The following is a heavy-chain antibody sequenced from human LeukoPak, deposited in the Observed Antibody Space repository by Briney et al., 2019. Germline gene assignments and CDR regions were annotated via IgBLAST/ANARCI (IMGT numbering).Heavy chain of an antibody. CDR3: ARDLTGLVQDY. CDR1: GFTFAGHG. CDR2: ISERGDNT. D-gene: IGHD7-27*01. J-gene: IGHJ4*02. V-gene: IGHV3-23*01. Sequence: GGSLRLSCAVSGFTFAGHGMSWVRQAPGKGLEWVSGISERGDNTYYADSVKGRFTISRDNAKNTLYLQMNSLRAEDTAVYYRARDLTGLVQDYWGQGTLVTVSS.